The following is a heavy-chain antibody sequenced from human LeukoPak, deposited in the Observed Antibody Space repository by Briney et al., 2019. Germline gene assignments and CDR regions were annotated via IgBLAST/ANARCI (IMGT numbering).Heavy chain of an antibody. Sequence: PGGSLRLSCAASGFTFSSYGMSWVRQAPGKGLEWVANIKQDGSEKYYVDSVKGRFTISRDNAKNSLYLQMNSLRAEDTAVYYCARNSYYYGSRTYYYYYYYMDVWGKGTTVTVSS. J-gene: IGHJ6*03. CDR3: ARNSYYYGSRTYYYYYYYMDV. CDR2: IKQDGSEK. V-gene: IGHV3-7*01. D-gene: IGHD3-10*01. CDR1: GFTFSSYG.